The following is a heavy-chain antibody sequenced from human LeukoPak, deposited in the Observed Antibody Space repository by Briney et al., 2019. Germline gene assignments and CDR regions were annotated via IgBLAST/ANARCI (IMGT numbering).Heavy chain of an antibody. CDR3: ARDFGTTGWHTFDY. Sequence: SQTLSLTCFVSGDSASSKNGAWNWIRQSPSRGLEWLGRTYYRSKWYNDYAESMEGRMTISQDTSKNQYSLHLNSVTPDDTAVYYCARDFGTTGWHTFDYWGQGTLVTVSS. D-gene: IGHD6-19*01. J-gene: IGHJ4*02. V-gene: IGHV6-1*01. CDR2: TYYRSKWYN. CDR1: GDSASSKNGA.